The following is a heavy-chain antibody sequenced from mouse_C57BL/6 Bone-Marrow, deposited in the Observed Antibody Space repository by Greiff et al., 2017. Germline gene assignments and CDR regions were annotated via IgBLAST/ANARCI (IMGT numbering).Heavy chain of an antibody. Sequence: QVQLLQPGAEFVMPGASVKLSCKASGYTFTSYWMHWVKQRPGQGLEWVGEIDPSDSSTNYNQKFKGKFTLTVDKTTSTAYMQLSSLTSEDSAVYYGARYYYGSSYYYAMDYWGQGTSVTVSS. CDR2: IDPSDSST. CDR3: ARYYYGSSYYYAMDY. V-gene: IGHV1-69*01. CDR1: GYTFTSYW. J-gene: IGHJ4*01. D-gene: IGHD1-1*01.